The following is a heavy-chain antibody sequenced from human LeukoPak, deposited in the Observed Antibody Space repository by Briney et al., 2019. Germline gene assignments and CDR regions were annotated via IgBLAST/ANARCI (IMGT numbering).Heavy chain of an antibody. Sequence: GGSLRLSCAASGFTFSTYAMHWVRQAPGKGLEWVAVMSYDGNNKYYADSVKGRFTISRGNSKNTLYLQMNSLRPEDTAVYYCAREDGDLPDYWGQGTLVTVSS. CDR2: MSYDGNNK. V-gene: IGHV3-30-3*01. CDR1: GFTFSTYA. J-gene: IGHJ4*02. D-gene: IGHD4-17*01. CDR3: AREDGDLPDY.